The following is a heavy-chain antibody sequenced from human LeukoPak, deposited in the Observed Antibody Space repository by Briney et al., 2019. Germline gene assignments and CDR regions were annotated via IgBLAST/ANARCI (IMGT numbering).Heavy chain of an antibody. V-gene: IGHV4-59*11. D-gene: IGHD6-19*01. J-gene: IGHJ6*02. Sequence: SETLSLTCSVSGGSITSLYRSWVRQPPGKGLEYVGYVHHTGVTNYNPSLRGRVTVSMDASKNQFYLKLNSVTAADTAVYYCVRSATIAVFRYGMDVWGQGTTVTVSS. CDR1: GGSITSLY. CDR2: VHHTGVT. CDR3: VRSATIAVFRYGMDV.